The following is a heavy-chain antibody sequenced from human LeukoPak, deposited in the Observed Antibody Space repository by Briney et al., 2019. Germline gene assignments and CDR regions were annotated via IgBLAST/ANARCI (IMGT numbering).Heavy chain of an antibody. CDR3: AKGPGDCGGDCYSPNDAFDI. CDR1: GGTFSSYA. Sequence: GASVKVSCKASGGTFSSYAISWVRQAPGQGLEWMGRIIPILGIANYAQKFQGRVTITADKSTSTAYMELSSLRSEDTAVYYCAKGPGDCGGDCYSPNDAFDIWGQGTMVTVSS. D-gene: IGHD2-21*02. V-gene: IGHV1-69*04. CDR2: IIPILGIA. J-gene: IGHJ3*02.